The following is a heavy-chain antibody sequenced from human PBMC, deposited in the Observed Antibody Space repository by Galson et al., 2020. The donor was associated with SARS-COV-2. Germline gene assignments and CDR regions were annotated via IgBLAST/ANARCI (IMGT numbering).Heavy chain of an antibody. Sequence: GESLKISCEASGFIFSDYAISWVRQAPGRGLEWVSAVTGSAANTYYADSVKGRFSISRDNSKNTLYLQMNSLRAEDTAVYYCAKSWAPNSSGWLVDYWGQGTLVTVSS. CDR3: AKSWAPNSSGWLVDY. D-gene: IGHD6-19*01. V-gene: IGHV3-23*01. J-gene: IGHJ4*02. CDR2: VTGSAANT. CDR1: GFIFSDYA.